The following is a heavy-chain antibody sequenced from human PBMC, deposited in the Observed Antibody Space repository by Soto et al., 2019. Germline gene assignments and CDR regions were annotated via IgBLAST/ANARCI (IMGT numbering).Heavy chain of an antibody. Sequence: NPSETLSLTCTVSGGSISSYYWSWIRQPPGKGLEWIGYIYYSGSTNYNPSLKSRVTISVDTSKNQFSLKLSSVTAADTAVYYCARDGEKLAVADNYYYYGMDVWGQGTTVTVSS. CDR1: GGSISSYY. J-gene: IGHJ6*02. V-gene: IGHV4-59*01. CDR2: IYYSGST. CDR3: ARDGEKLAVADNYYYYGMDV. D-gene: IGHD6-19*01.